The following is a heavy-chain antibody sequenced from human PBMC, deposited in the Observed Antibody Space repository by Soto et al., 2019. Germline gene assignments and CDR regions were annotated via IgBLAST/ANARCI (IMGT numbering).Heavy chain of an antibody. D-gene: IGHD6-13*01. CDR1: GGTFSSYA. J-gene: IGHJ4*02. Sequence: SVKVSCKASGGTFSSYAISWVRQAPGQGLEWMGGIIPIFGTANYAQKFQGRVTITADESTSTAYMELSSLRSEDTAVYYCAKSSSWFRALFDYWGQGXLVTVYS. V-gene: IGHV1-69*13. CDR2: IIPIFGTA. CDR3: AKSSSWFRALFDY.